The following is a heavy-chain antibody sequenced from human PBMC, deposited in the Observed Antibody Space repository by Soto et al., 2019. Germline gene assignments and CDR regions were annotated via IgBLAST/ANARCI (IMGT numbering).Heavy chain of an antibody. D-gene: IGHD7-27*01. V-gene: IGHV3-21*01. J-gene: IGHJ3*01. CDR2: ISSATTYI. Sequence: GGSLRLSCAASDFAFGSHTMAWVRQAPGKGLEWVSSISSATTYILYVASVRGRFTISRDNAKKSLFLQMDSLTADDTAVYFRARKFLTGHHSGPFDLWGQGTMVTVSS. CDR1: DFAFGSHT. CDR3: ARKFLTGHHSGPFDL.